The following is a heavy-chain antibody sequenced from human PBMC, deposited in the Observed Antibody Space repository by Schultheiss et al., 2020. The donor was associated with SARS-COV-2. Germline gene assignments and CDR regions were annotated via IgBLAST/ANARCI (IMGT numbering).Heavy chain of an antibody. D-gene: IGHD6-19*01. CDR2: IYYSGST. J-gene: IGHJ3*02. Sequence: SQTLSLTCTVSGGSIGGSISGFYWWSWVRQHPGKGLEWIGYIYYSGSTYYNPSLKSRVTISVDTSKNQFSLKLSSVTAADTAIYYCVRTIVSGTRGAFDIWGQGTMVTVSS. CDR3: VRTIVSGTRGAFDI. V-gene: IGHV4-31*03. CDR1: GGSIGGSISGFYW.